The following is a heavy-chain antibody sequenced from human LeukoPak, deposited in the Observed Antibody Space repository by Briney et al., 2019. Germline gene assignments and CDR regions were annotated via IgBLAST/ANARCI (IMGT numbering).Heavy chain of an antibody. CDR2: IISISSHI. J-gene: IGHJ6*03. CDR1: GFTFSSYS. CDR3: ARTRAPSNGRVLYYMDV. Sequence: GGFLRLSCAASGFTFSSYSMNWVRQAPGKGLEWVASIISISSHIYYAGSVKGRFTISRDNAKNSLYLQMNRLRTEDTAVYYCARTRAPSNGRVLYYMDVWGKGTTVTVSS. V-gene: IGHV3-21*01. D-gene: IGHD2-2*01.